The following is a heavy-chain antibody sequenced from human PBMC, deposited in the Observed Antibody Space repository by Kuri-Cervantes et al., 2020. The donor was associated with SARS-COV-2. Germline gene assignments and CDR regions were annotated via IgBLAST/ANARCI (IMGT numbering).Heavy chain of an antibody. V-gene: IGHV4-34*01. CDR1: GGSFNNYY. J-gene: IGHJ4*02. CDR3: ARGATDISLVLVVMTGAAHYFDH. D-gene: IGHD3-22*01. Sequence: SETLSLTCAVYGGSFNNYYWSWIRQPPGKGLEWIGEINQSGSTNYNPSLKSRVTISPDTSKNQFFLKLSSVTAADTAVYYCARGATDISLVLVVMTGAAHYFDHWGRGTLVTVSS. CDR2: INQSGST.